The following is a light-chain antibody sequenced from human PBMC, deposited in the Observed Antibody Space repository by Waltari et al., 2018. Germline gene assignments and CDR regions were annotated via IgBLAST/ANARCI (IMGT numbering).Light chain of an antibody. Sequence: DIQMTQSPSSLSASVGDTVTITCRASQGVNNFLVWLQQRPGKAPKSLIYGSSPLQSGVPSRFSGSGYGTDFTLTISSLQPEDIATYYCQQHADYPLTFGGGTWVEIK. V-gene: IGKV1-16*01. CDR2: GSS. CDR1: QGVNNF. CDR3: QQHADYPLT. J-gene: IGKJ4*01.